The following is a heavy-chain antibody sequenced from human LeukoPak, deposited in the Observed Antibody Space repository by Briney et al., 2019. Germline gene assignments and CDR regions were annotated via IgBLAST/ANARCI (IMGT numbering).Heavy chain of an antibody. CDR3: AREVYYGSGTPQDY. CDR2: IKQDGSEK. D-gene: IGHD3-10*01. Sequence: GGSLRLSCAASGFTFSSYWMSWVRQAPGKGLEWVANIKQDGSEKYYVDSVKGRLTISRDNAKNSLYLQMNSLRAEDTAVYYCAREVYYGSGTPQDYWGQGTLVTVSS. V-gene: IGHV3-7*03. J-gene: IGHJ4*02. CDR1: GFTFSSYW.